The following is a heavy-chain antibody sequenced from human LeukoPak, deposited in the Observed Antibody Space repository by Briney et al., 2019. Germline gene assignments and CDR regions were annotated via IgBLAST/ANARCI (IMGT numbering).Heavy chain of an antibody. CDR2: IYDTGTT. CDR1: GGSIRSYY. CDR3: ARGGAALDY. J-gene: IGHJ4*02. V-gene: IGHV4-59*12. Sequence: SETLSLTCTVSGGSIRSYYWTWIRQPPGKGLEWIGYIYDTGTTNYNPSLESRVTISVDTSKNQISLKLTSVTAADTAVYYCARGGAALDYWGQGTLVTVSS. D-gene: IGHD3-16*01.